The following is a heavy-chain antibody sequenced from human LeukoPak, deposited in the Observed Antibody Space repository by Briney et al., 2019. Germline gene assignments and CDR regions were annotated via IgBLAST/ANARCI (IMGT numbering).Heavy chain of an antibody. CDR3: AQRQGPMSGTYDYFDP. CDR2: IHSNGYT. V-gene: IGHV4-4*09. J-gene: IGHJ5*02. D-gene: IGHD1-26*01. Sequence: PSETLSLTCTVSGGSISGYYWAWNRQPPGQGLEWIAYIHSNGYTNYNPSLRSRVTISVDPSKNQFSLTVTPVTAADTAIYYCAQRQGPMSGTYDYFDPWGQGALVTVSS. CDR1: GGSISGYY.